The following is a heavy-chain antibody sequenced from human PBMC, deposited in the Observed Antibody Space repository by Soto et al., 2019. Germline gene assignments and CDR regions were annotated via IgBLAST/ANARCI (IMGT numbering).Heavy chain of an antibody. CDR1: GGSVSSGDYF. J-gene: IGHJ6*02. CDR2: IYYSGST. D-gene: IGHD3-10*01. Sequence: TLSLTCTVSGGSVSSGDYFWSWLRQSPGKRLEWIAYIYYSGSTNYNPSLKSRATISVDTSKSQVSLTLTSMTAADAALYYCARSPNYYYYGFDVWGQGTAVTVS. V-gene: IGHV4-61*08. CDR3: ARSPNYYYYGFDV.